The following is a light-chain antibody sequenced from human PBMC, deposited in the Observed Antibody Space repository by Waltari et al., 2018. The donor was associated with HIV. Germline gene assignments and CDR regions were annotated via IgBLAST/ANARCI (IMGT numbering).Light chain of an antibody. CDR1: KSVTSY. V-gene: IGKV3-11*01. Sequence: EIVLILSRATIPLSPGDRATRSCRASKSVTSYLAWYQQKPGQAPRLLIYDASNRATGIPARFSGSGSGTDFTLTISSLEPEDFAVYYCQQRSNWPRTFGQGTKVEIK. CDR3: QQRSNWPRT. CDR2: DAS. J-gene: IGKJ1*01.